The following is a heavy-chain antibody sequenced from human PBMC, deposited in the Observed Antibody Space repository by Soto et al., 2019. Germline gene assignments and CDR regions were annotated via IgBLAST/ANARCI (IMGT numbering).Heavy chain of an antibody. CDR2: IRSKADGGTK. CDR3: IGYSSDWSPN. CDR1: GLTFGDYA. Sequence: EVQLVESGGGLVQPGRSLRLSCTASGLTFGDYAMSWFRQAPGKGLEWVGFIRSKADGGTKEYAASVKGRFTISRHDSKSIAYLQMNSLKPEDTAVYYCIGYSSDWSPNWVQGTLVTVSS. J-gene: IGHJ4*02. V-gene: IGHV3-49*03. D-gene: IGHD6-19*01.